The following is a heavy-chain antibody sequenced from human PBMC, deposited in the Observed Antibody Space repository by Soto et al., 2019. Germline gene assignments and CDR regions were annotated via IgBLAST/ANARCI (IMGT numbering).Heavy chain of an antibody. Sequence: SETLSLTCTVSGGSISSYYWTWIRQPPGKGLEWIGYISYSGSINYSPSLKSRVTISVATSRNQVSLKLASVTAADTAIYFCARHKGTGYSDCIDSWGQGALVTVSS. CDR1: GGSISSYY. CDR2: ISYSGSI. J-gene: IGHJ4*02. V-gene: IGHV4-59*08. CDR3: ARHKGTGYSDCIDS. D-gene: IGHD5-12*01.